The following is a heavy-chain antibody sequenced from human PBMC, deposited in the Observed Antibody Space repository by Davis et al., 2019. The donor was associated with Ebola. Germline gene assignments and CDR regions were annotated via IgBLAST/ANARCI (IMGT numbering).Heavy chain of an antibody. CDR2: ISAYNGNT. CDR1: GGTFSSYA. Sequence: ASVKVSCKASGGTFSSYAISWVRQAPGQGLEWMGWISAYNGNTNYAQKLQGRVTMTTDTSTSTVYMELSSLRSEDTAVYYCARSAGYYGSGNNWFDPWGQGTLVTVSS. V-gene: IGHV1-18*01. CDR3: ARSAGYYGSGNNWFDP. D-gene: IGHD3-10*01. J-gene: IGHJ5*02.